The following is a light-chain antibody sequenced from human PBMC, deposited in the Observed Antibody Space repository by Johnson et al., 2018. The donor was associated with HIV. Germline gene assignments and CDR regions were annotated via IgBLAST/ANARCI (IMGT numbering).Light chain of an antibody. J-gene: IGLJ1*01. CDR2: DNN. V-gene: IGLV1-51*01. CDR1: SSNIGNNY. CDR3: GTCDSSLRPAF. Sequence: QSVLTQPPSVSAAPGQSVSISCSGSSSNIGNNYVSWYQQVPGTAPKLLIYDNNRRPSGIPDRFSGPKSGTSANLGITGLQTPDEADYYCGTCDSSLRPAFFGTGTKVTVL.